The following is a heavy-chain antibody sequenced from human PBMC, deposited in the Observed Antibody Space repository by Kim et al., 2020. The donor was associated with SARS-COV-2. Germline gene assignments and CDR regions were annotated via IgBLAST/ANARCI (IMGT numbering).Heavy chain of an antibody. J-gene: IGHJ4*01. V-gene: IGHV4-39*01. D-gene: IGHD6-19*01. CDR3: ARHLRGLYIRHFDD. CDR1: GDSIRGSPYY. CDR2: IHYSRTI. Sequence: SETLSLTCTDFGDSIRGSPYYWGWLRQPPGKGLEWFGRIHYSRTIYYKPSLQCRVTLSVDTSKNQFSLKVTSLTAADTAVYYCARHLRGLYIRHFDDWG.